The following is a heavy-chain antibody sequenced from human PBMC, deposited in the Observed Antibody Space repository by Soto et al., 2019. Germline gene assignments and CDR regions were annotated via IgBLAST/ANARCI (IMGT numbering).Heavy chain of an antibody. V-gene: IGHV1-69*06. J-gene: IGHJ6*02. Sequence: SVKVSCKASGGTFSSYAISWVRQAPGQGLEWMGGIIPIFGTANYAQKFQGRVTITADKSTSTAYVELSSLRSEDTAVYFCARGVGPTYSYNYGMEVWGQGTTVTVSS. CDR1: GGTFSSYA. CDR3: ARGVGPTYSYNYGMEV. D-gene: IGHD1-26*01. CDR2: IIPIFGTA.